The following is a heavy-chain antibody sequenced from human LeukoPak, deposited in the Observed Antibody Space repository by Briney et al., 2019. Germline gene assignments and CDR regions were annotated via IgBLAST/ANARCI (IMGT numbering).Heavy chain of an antibody. CDR2: INPNSGGT. CDR3: ARVVAVTGTPVYYMDV. V-gene: IGHV1-2*02. D-gene: IGHD6-19*01. CDR1: VYTFTGYY. J-gene: IGHJ6*03. Sequence: GASVKVSCKASVYTFTGYYMHWVRQAPGQGLEWMGWINPNSGGTNYAQKFQGRVTMTRDTSISTAYMDLNRLRSDDTAVYYCARVVAVTGTPVYYMDVWGKGTTVTVSS.